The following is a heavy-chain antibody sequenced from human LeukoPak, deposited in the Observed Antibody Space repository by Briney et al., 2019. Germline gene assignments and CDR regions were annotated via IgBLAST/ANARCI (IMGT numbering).Heavy chain of an antibody. CDR2: MYTDGST. CDR3: ATYDQKLAFDN. Sequence: ETLSLTCIVSGGSMSSYYWSWIRQPAGKGLEWIGRMYTDGSTNYNPFLNSRVTMSVDTSKKHFSLRLNSVTAADTAVYYCATYDQKLAFDNWGQGTLVTVSS. V-gene: IGHV4-4*07. D-gene: IGHD6-13*01. CDR1: GGSMSSYY. J-gene: IGHJ4*02.